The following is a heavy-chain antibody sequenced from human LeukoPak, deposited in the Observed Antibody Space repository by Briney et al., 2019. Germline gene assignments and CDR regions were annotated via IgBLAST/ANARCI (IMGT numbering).Heavy chain of an antibody. D-gene: IGHD5-18*01. CDR3: ARRGYSYGTYYYYMDV. V-gene: IGHV5-51*01. Sequence: GESLKISCKGSGYSFTNYWIGWVRQMPGKGLEWMGIIYPGDSDTRYSPSFQGQVTISADKSISTAYLQWSSLKASDTAMYYCARRGYSYGTYYYYMDVWGKGTTVTVSS. CDR2: IYPGDSDT. J-gene: IGHJ6*03. CDR1: GYSFTNYW.